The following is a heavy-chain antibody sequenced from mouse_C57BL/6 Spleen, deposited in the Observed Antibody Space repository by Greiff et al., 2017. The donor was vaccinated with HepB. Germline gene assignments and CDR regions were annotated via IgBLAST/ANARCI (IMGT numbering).Heavy chain of an antibody. CDR1: GFSLTSYG. V-gene: IGHV2-6-1*01. Sequence: QVQLKESGPGLVAPSQSLSITCTVSGFSLTSYGVHWVRQPPGKGLEWLVVIWSDGSTTYNSALKSRLSISKDNSKSQVFLKMNSLQTDDTAMYYCARHGDYDPPYAMDYWGQGTSVTVSS. CDR3: ARHGDYDPPYAMDY. J-gene: IGHJ4*01. D-gene: IGHD2-4*01. CDR2: IWSDGST.